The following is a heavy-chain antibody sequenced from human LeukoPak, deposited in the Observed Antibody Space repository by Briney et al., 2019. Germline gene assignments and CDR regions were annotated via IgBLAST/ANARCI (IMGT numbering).Heavy chain of an antibody. Sequence: GGSLRLSCAASGFTFRSYSMNWVRQAPGKGLEWVSSISSSSSYIYYADSVKGRFTISRDNAKNSLYLQMNSLRAEDTAVYYCARVLGSSGRIDYWGQGTLVTVSS. D-gene: IGHD6-19*01. V-gene: IGHV3-21*01. J-gene: IGHJ4*02. CDR3: ARVLGSSGRIDY. CDR2: ISSSSSYI. CDR1: GFTFRSYS.